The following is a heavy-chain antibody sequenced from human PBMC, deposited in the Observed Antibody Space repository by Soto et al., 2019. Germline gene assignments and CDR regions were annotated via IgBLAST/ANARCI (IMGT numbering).Heavy chain of an antibody. V-gene: IGHV4-4*07. CDR2: VSSSGNT. CDR3: ARADYEILTGSYAMGV. J-gene: IGHJ6*02. CDR1: GDSLGNYY. D-gene: IGHD3-9*01. Sequence: PSETLSLTCTVSGDSLGNYYWFWIRQPVGKGLEWIGRVSSSGNTSANPTLNSRATMSIDTSKNQFSLRLRSVTAADTAVYYCARADYEILTGSYAMGVWGQGTTVTVSS.